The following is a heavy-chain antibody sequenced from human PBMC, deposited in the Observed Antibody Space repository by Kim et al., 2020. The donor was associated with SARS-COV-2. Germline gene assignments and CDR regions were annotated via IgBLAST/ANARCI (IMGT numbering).Heavy chain of an antibody. D-gene: IGHD4-17*01. V-gene: IGHV4-34*01. CDR3: ARPTVTTIYRTRTYWYFDL. CDR2: INHSGST. CDR1: GGSFSGYY. Sequence: SETLSLTCAVYGGSFSGYYWSWIRQPPGKGLEWIGEINHSGSTNYNPSLKSRVTISVDTSKNQFSLKLSSVTAADTAVYYCARPTVTTIYRTRTYWYFDLWGRGTLVTVSS. J-gene: IGHJ2*01.